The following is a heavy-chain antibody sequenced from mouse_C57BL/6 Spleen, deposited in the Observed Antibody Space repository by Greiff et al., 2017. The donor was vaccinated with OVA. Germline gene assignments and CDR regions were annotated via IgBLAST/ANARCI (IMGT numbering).Heavy chain of an antibody. CDR2: INYDGSST. Sequence: EVQLVESEGGLVQPGSSMKLSCTASGFTFSDYYMAWVRQVPEKGLEWVANINYDGSSTYYLDSLKSRFIISRDNAKNILYLQMSSLKSEDTATYYCARDREYYGSSHWYFDVWGTGTTVTVSS. J-gene: IGHJ1*03. CDR1: GFTFSDYY. CDR3: ARDREYYGSSHWYFDV. D-gene: IGHD1-1*01. V-gene: IGHV5-16*01.